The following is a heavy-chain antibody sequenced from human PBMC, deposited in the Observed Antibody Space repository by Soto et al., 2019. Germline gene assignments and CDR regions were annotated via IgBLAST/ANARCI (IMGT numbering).Heavy chain of an antibody. D-gene: IGHD2-15*01. Sequence: FLRLACTGAEVTVRNYGGNVVRQAHGKGLEGAAVIWYDGSNKYYADSVKGRLTISRDNSKNTLYLQMNSLRAEDTAVYYCARGWDVDCSDGSCYSGPNYCGQGTFVSVSS. V-gene: IGHV3-33*01. CDR3: ARGWDVDCSDGSCYSGPNY. CDR1: EVTVRNYG. CDR2: IWYDGSNK. J-gene: IGHJ4*02.